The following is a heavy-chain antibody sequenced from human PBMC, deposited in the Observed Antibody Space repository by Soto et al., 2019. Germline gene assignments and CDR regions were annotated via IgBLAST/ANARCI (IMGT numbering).Heavy chain of an antibody. J-gene: IGHJ6*02. CDR3: ARDRALCNGGTCYDPDEYFYYYYALDV. CDR2: ISSTSNYI. Sequence: EVQLVESGGGLVKPGGSLRLSCAASGFTFSTYSMNWVRQAPGKGLEWVSSISSTSNYIYYADSVRGRFTISRDDAKNSLYLQMNSLRTEDTALYYCARDRALCNGGTCYDPDEYFYYYYALDVWGQGTTVTVSS. CDR1: GFTFSTYS. V-gene: IGHV3-21*01. D-gene: IGHD2-15*01.